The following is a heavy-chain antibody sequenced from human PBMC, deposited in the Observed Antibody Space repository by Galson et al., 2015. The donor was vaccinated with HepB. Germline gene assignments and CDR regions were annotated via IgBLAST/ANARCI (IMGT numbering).Heavy chain of an antibody. V-gene: IGHV3-74*01. J-gene: IGHJ5*02. CDR1: GLTFSSYW. CDR2: INSDGSTT. CDR3: ARVPLGVVPQSANWFDP. D-gene: IGHD3-16*01. Sequence: SLRLSCAASGLTFSSYWMHWVRQAPGKGLVWVSRINSDGSTTTYADSVKGRFTISRDNAKNTLYLQMNSLRAEDTAVYYCARVPLGVVPQSANWFDPWGQGTLVTVSS.